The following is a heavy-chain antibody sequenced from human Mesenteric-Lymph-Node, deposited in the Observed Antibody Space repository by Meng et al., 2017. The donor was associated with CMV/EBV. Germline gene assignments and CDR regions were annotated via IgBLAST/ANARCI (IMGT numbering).Heavy chain of an antibody. D-gene: IGHD3-9*01. CDR1: YRFPTYW. CDR3: ARGNHYDILTGYSFDY. Sequence: YRFPTYWISCVRQISGKGLEWMGRIDPSDSYTNYSPSFQGHVTISADKSISTAYLQWSSLKAADTAVYYCARGNHYDILTGYSFDYWGQGTLVTVSS. J-gene: IGHJ4*02. V-gene: IGHV5-10-1*01. CDR2: IDPSDSYT.